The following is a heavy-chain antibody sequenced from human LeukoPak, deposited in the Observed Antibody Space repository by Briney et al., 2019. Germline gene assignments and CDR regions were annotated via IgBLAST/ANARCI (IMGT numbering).Heavy chain of an antibody. CDR1: GYTFTRYG. CDR3: ARTSHYVDIAATIPYGIYYFDY. D-gene: IGHD5-12*01. J-gene: IGHJ4*02. V-gene: IGHV1-18*01. Sequence: GASVKVSCRASGYTFTRYGITWVRQAPGQGLEWMGWISGYNGKTNYGQKLQGRVTMTTDTSTNTAYMELTSLRSDDSAVYYCARTSHYVDIAATIPYGIYYFDYWGQGTLVTVSS. CDR2: ISGYNGKT.